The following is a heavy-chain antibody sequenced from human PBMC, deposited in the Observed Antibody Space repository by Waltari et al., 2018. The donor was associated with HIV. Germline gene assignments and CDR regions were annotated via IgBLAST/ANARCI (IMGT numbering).Heavy chain of an antibody. V-gene: IGHV4-59*08. CDR3: ARYYYDSSGYYRPYFDY. CDR2: IYYSGST. CDR1: GCYISSYY. Sequence: QVQMHESRPGLVKPSETLSLTGTVTGCYISSYYCIWIRQPPGKGLEWIGYIYYSGSTNSNPSLKSRVTISVDTSKNQFSLKLSSVTAADTAVYYCARYYYDSSGYYRPYFDYWGQGTLVTVSS. D-gene: IGHD3-22*01. J-gene: IGHJ4*02.